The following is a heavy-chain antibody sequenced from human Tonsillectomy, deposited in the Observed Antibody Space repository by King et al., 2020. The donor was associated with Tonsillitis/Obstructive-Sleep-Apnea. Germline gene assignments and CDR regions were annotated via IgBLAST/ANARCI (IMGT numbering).Heavy chain of an antibody. D-gene: IGHD6-6*01. J-gene: IGHJ4*02. CDR2: IWYDGSSE. Sequence: VQLVESGGGVVQPGRSLRLSCAASGFTFSTYGMHWVRQAPGKGLEWVAVIWYDGSSEDYADSVKGRFTISRDNSKNTLYLQLNSLRAEDTAVYYCVGFFGAARTFDYWGQGTLVTVSS. V-gene: IGHV3-33*03. CDR1: GFTFSTYG. CDR3: VGFFGAARTFDY.